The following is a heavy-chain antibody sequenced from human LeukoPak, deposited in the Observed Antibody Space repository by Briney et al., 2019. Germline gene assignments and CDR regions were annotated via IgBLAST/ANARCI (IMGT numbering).Heavy chain of an antibody. CDR3: ARDMRGDYGDYSSSDYYYGMDV. D-gene: IGHD4-17*01. CDR1: GFIFSNYA. J-gene: IGHJ6*02. V-gene: IGHV3-30*04. Sequence: GGSLRLSCAVSGFIFSNYAMHWVRQAPGKGLEWVAVTAYDGSNEYYADSVKGRFTISRDNSKNTLNLQMNSLRAEDTAVYYCARDMRGDYGDYSSSDYYYGMDVWGQGTTVTVSS. CDR2: TAYDGSNE.